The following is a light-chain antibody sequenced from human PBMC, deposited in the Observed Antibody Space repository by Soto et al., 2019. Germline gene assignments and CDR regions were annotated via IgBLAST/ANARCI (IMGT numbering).Light chain of an antibody. CDR3: QQYGSSRT. CDR1: QSVSSSY. J-gene: IGKJ1*01. V-gene: IGKV3-20*01. CDR2: GAS. Sequence: EVVFTRSAGTVSLSPGERATLACRASQSVSSSYLAWYQQKPGQAPRLLIYGASSRATGIPDRFSGSGSGTDFTLTISRLEPEDFAVYYCQQYGSSRTFGQGTKV.